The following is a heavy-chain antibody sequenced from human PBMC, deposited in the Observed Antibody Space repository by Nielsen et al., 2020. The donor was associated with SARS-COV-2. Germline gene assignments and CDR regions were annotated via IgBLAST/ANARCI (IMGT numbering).Heavy chain of an antibody. Sequence: GESLKISCAASGFTFSSYAMSWVRQAPGKGLEWVSAISGSGGSTYYADSVKGRFTISRDNSKNTLYLQMNSLRAEDTALYYCAKDIGYGDYALDYWGQGTLVTVSS. J-gene: IGHJ4*02. CDR3: AKDIGYGDYALDY. D-gene: IGHD4-17*01. CDR2: ISGSGGST. CDR1: GFTFSSYA. V-gene: IGHV3-23*01.